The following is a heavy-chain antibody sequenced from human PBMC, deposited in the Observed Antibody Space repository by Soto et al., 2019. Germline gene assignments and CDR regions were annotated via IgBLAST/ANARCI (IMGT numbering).Heavy chain of an antibody. V-gene: IGHV1-2*04. D-gene: IGHD6-13*01. J-gene: IGHJ4*02. Sequence: GASVKVSCKASGYTFTGYYMHWVRQAPGQGLEWMGWINPNSGGTNYAQKFQGWVTMTRDTSISTAYMELSRLRSDDTAVYYCARSVPLRQQLGNFDYWGQGTLVTVSS. CDR3: ARSVPLRQQLGNFDY. CDR2: INPNSGGT. CDR1: GYTFTGYY.